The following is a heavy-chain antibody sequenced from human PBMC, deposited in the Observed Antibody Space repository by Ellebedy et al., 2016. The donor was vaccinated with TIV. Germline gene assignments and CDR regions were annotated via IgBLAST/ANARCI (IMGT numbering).Heavy chain of an antibody. D-gene: IGHD3-22*01. CDR3: AGDLLGSADY. Sequence: AASVKVSCKASGGTFSRYALNWVRQAPGQGLEWMGRIMPILDIANYPQKFQGRVTITADKSTSTAYMALRSLRSEDTAVYYCAGDLLGSADYWGQGTLVTVSS. CDR2: IMPILDIA. CDR1: GGTFSRYA. J-gene: IGHJ4*02. V-gene: IGHV1-69*04.